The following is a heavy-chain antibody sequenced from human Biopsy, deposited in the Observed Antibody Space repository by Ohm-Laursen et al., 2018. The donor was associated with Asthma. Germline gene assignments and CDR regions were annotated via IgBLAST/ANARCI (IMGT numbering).Heavy chain of an antibody. CDR2: ISYDGNHK. CDR3: AKRRGYSGHDNDY. CDR1: GFTVSSNG. J-gene: IGHJ4*02. Sequence: SLRLSCSASGFTVSSNGMSRVRQAPGKGLEWVAVISYDGNHKFYEDSVKGRFTISRDNSKNTLYLQMNSLRTEDTAVYYCAKRRGYSGHDNDYWGQGTLVIVSS. D-gene: IGHD5-12*01. V-gene: IGHV3-30*18.